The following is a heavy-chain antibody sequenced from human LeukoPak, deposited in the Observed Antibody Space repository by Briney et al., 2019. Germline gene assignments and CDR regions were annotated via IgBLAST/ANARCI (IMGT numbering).Heavy chain of an antibody. J-gene: IGHJ6*03. D-gene: IGHD5-18*01. Sequence: GGSLRLPCAASGFTFSSYSMDWVRQAPAKGLEWVSCISSSSSSYIYYADSVKGRFTMSNHNAKHSLNLQMNSLRAEDTAVYYCARDRAGTAMPMISYYYYYYMDVWGEGSTVTVSS. CDR2: ISSSSSSYI. V-gene: IGHV3-21*01. CDR3: ARDRAGTAMPMISYYYYYYMDV. CDR1: GFTFSSYS.